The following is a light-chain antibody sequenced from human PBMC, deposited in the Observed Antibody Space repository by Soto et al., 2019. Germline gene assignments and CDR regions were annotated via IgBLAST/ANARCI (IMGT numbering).Light chain of an antibody. CDR3: TSYTDSNIVL. CDR1: RSDVGAYRF. J-gene: IGLJ2*01. CDR2: EVS. Sequence: QSALTQPASVSGSPGQSIAISCTGTRSDVGAYRFVSWYQHHPGKAPKLIIYEVSSRPSGVSYRFSGSKSGNTASLTISGLQAEDEAVYYCTSYTDSNIVLFGGGTKLTAL. V-gene: IGLV2-14*01.